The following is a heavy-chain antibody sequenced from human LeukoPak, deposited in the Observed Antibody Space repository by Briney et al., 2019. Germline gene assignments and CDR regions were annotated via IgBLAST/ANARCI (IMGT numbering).Heavy chain of an antibody. CDR1: GYTFTGYY. D-gene: IGHD3-10*01. Sequence: ALVKVSCMASGYTFTGYYMHWVRQAPGQGLEWMGWINPNSGGTNYAQKFQGWVTMTRDTSISTAYMELSRLRSDDTAVYYCARESARLLWFGDQPRSGDAFDIWGQGTMVTVSS. CDR3: ARESARLLWFGDQPRSGDAFDI. J-gene: IGHJ3*02. CDR2: INPNSGGT. V-gene: IGHV1-2*04.